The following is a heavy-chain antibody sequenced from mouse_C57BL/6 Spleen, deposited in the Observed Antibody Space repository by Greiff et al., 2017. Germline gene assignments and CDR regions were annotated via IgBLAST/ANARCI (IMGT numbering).Heavy chain of an antibody. Sequence: QVQLQQSGAELVKPGASVKISCKASGYAFSSYWMNWVKQRPGKGLEWIGQIYPGDGDTNYNGKCKGKATLTADKSSSTAYMQISSLTSEDSAVYFCARSYYDYDGGNAMDYWGQGTSVTVSS. CDR1: GYAFSSYW. J-gene: IGHJ4*01. CDR2: IYPGDGDT. CDR3: ARSYYDYDGGNAMDY. D-gene: IGHD2-4*01. V-gene: IGHV1-80*01.